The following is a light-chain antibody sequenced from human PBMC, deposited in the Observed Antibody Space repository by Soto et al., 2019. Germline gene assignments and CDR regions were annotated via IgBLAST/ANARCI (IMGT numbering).Light chain of an antibody. J-gene: IGKJ2*01. CDR3: QQYGRSPNT. V-gene: IGKV3-20*01. CDR1: QSVSSTY. CDR2: STS. Sequence: EVVLTQSPGTLSLSPGERATLSCRASQSVSSTYLAWYQQKPGQSPRLLIYSTSSRATGIPDRFSGSGSGTDFTLTISRLEPEDFGVYYCQQYGRSPNTFGQGTKLEI.